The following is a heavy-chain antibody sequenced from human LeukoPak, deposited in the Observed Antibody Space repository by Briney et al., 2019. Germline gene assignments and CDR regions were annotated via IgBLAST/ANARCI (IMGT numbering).Heavy chain of an antibody. CDR1: GDSIRSASYY. J-gene: IGHJ3*01. V-gene: IGHV4-39*01. CDR3: ARLMADPNAFDF. Sequence: SETLSLTCTVSGDSIRSASYYRAWIRQPPGKGLEWIGTTYYSGTISYNSSLKSRVTISVDTSKNQVSLTVTSVTAADTAMFYCARLMADPNAFDFWGQGTMVTASS. CDR2: TYYSGTI. D-gene: IGHD2-8*01.